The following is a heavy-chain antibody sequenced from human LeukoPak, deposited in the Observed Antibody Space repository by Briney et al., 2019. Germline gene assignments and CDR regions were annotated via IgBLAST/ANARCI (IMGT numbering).Heavy chain of an antibody. V-gene: IGHV3-53*01. CDR1: GFTVSSNF. Sequence: GGSLRLSCAASGFTVSSNFMSWVRQAPGKGLEWVSFIYSGGSTYYADSVKGRFTISRDNSKNTLYLQMNSLRAEDTAVYYCAKDFRGNGYFFDYWGQGTLVTVSS. D-gene: IGHD4-23*01. CDR2: IYSGGST. J-gene: IGHJ4*02. CDR3: AKDFRGNGYFFDY.